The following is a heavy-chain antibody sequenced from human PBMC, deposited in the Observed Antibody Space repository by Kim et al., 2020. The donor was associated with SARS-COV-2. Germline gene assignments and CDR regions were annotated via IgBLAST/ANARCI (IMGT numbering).Heavy chain of an antibody. J-gene: IGHJ6*02. D-gene: IGHD3-10*01. V-gene: IGHV3-30*04. Sequence: GGSLRLSCAASGFTFSSYALHWVRQAPGKGLEWVAVISCDGSNKYYADSVKGRFTISRDNSKNTLYLQMNSLRAEDTAVYYCARSPTYGSGSYRYGMDVWGQGTTVTVSS. CDR1: GFTFSSYA. CDR2: ISCDGSNK. CDR3: ARSPTYGSGSYRYGMDV.